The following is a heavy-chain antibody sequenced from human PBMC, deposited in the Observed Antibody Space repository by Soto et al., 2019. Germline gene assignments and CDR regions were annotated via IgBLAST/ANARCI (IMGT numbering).Heavy chain of an antibody. Sequence: GGSLRLSCAASGFTFSSYGMHWVRQAPGKGLEWVAVIWYDGSNKYYADSLKGRFTISRDNSKNTLYLQMNSLSAEDTDVYYCARDSGYCSGGSCYSYYYYYYMDVWGKGTTVTVSS. CDR1: GFTFSSYG. J-gene: IGHJ6*03. V-gene: IGHV3-33*01. D-gene: IGHD2-15*01. CDR2: IWYDGSNK. CDR3: ARDSGYCSGGSCYSYYYYYYMDV.